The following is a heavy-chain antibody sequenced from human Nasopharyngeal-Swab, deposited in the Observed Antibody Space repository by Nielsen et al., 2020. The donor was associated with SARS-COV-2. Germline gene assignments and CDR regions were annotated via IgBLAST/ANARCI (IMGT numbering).Heavy chain of an antibody. CDR3: AKFHLAGSHYFFDPFDM. CDR2: IYPGDSET. D-gene: IGHD3-22*01. Sequence: GESLKISCKGSGYNFLSYWIGWVRQRHGKGLEWMGVIYPGDSETRYSPSFEGQVTISADRSVTTAYMQWGSLKASDTAMYYCAKFHLAGSHYFFDPFDMWGQGTMVTVSS. J-gene: IGHJ3*02. V-gene: IGHV5-51*01. CDR1: GYNFLSYW.